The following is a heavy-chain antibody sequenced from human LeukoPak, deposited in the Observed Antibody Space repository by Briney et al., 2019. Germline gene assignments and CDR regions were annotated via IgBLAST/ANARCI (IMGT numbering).Heavy chain of an antibody. Sequence: SSETLSLTCTVSGGSISSYYWSWIRQPAGKGLEWIGRIYTSGSTNYNPSLKSRVTMSVDTSKNQFSLKLSSVTAADTAVYYCARDSRLGQQLDSFDYWGQGTLVTVSS. D-gene: IGHD6-13*01. CDR1: GGSISSYY. CDR2: IYTSGST. J-gene: IGHJ4*02. CDR3: ARDSRLGQQLDSFDY. V-gene: IGHV4-4*07.